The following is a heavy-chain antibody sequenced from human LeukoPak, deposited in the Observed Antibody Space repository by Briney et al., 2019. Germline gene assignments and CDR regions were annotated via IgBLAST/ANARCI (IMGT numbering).Heavy chain of an antibody. CDR3: ARAPSEIGGYYPEYFRH. V-gene: IGHV3-74*01. Sequence: PGGSLRLSCVASGYTFSSFSINWVRQAPGKGLEWVSRIKSDGSTNYADSVKGRFTISRDNANNTLSLQMNSLRPEDTGVYYCARAPSEIGGYYPEYFRHWGQGTLVTVSS. J-gene: IGHJ1*01. CDR2: IKSDGST. D-gene: IGHD3-22*01. CDR1: GYTFSSFS.